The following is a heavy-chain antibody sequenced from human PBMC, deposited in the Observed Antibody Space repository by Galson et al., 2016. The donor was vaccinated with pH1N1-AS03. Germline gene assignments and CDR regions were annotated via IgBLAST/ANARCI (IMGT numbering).Heavy chain of an antibody. CDR1: RFTFDGYA. CDR2: IDRDSNTV. Sequence: SLRLSCADSRFTFDGYALHWVRQAPGKGLEWVSGIDRDSNTVDYMDSVKGRFTISRDNAKNTLYLQMDNLRVEDTALYFCARSPGYCGGGSCFDQGYFDDGGPGTLVTVSS. D-gene: IGHD2-15*01. V-gene: IGHV3-9*01. CDR3: ARSPGYCGGGSCFDQGYFDD. J-gene: IGHJ4*02.